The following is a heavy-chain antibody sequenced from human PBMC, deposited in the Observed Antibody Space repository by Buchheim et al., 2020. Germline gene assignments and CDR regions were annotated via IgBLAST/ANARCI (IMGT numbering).Heavy chain of an antibody. CDR2: FYYRGST. J-gene: IGHJ4*02. CDR1: GGSISSYY. V-gene: IGHV4-59*01. D-gene: IGHD6-6*01. CDR3: ARGYSSSYFDY. Sequence: QVQLQESGPGLVKPSETLSLTCTVSGGSISSYYWSWIRQPPGKGLEWIGYFYYRGSTNYNPSLKSRVTISVEPSKNQFSLKLSSVTAADTAVYYCARGYSSSYFDYWGQGTL.